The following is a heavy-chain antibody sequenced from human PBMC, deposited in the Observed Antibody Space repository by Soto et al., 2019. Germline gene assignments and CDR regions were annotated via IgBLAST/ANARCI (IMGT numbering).Heavy chain of an antibody. V-gene: IGHV1-24*01. CDR1: GYTLTELS. Sequence: ASVKVSCKVSGYTLTELSMHWVRQAPGKGLEWMGGFNPEDCETIYAQKFRGRVTMTEETFTDTAYMELSSLGSEDTAGYYCATLPSSGWYGDGDYWGQGTLVTVSS. D-gene: IGHD6-19*01. CDR2: FNPEDCET. CDR3: ATLPSSGWYGDGDY. J-gene: IGHJ4*02.